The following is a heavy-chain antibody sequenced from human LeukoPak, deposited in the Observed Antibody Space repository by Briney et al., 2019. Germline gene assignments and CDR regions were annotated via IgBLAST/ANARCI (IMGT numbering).Heavy chain of an antibody. CDR1: GFTFSSYA. CDR2: ISYDGSNK. J-gene: IGHJ5*02. D-gene: IGHD5-18*01. Sequence: GRSLRLSCAASGFTFSSYAMHWVRQAPGKGLEWVAVISYDGSNKYYADSVKGRSTISRDNSKNTLYLQMNSPRAEDTAVYYCARGIQLWTHLTTWGQGTLVTVSS. V-gene: IGHV3-30*04. CDR3: ARGIQLWTHLTT.